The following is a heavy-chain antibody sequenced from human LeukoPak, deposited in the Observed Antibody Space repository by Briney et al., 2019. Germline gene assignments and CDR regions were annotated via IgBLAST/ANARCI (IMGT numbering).Heavy chain of an antibody. CDR3: ARGYYDFWSGPPLRARLNAFDI. D-gene: IGHD3-3*01. CDR2: IYTSGST. CDR1: GGSISSYY. J-gene: IGHJ3*02. V-gene: IGHV4-4*07. Sequence: SETLSLTCTVPGGSISSYYWSWIRQPAGKGLEWIGRIYTSGSTNYNPSLKSQDTMSVDTSKNQFSLKLSSVTAADTAVYYCARGYYDFWSGPPLRARLNAFDIWGQGTMVTVSS.